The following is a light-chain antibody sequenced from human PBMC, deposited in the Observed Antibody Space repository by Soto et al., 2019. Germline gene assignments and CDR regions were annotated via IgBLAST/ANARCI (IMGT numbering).Light chain of an antibody. CDR1: SSNIGRNT. Sequence: QSVLTQPPSASGPPGQRVTISCSGSSSNIGRNTVHWFQLLPGTAPKLLIYSNKQRPSGVPARFSGSKSGTLASVAFSGLQYDDEAGYYCAVRVDSLPGGVLGGGT. J-gene: IGLJ2*01. CDR3: AVRVDSLPGGV. V-gene: IGLV1-44*01. CDR2: SNK.